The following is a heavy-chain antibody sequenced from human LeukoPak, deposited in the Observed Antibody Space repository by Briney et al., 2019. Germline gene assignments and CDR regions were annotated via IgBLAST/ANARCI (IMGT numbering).Heavy chain of an antibody. V-gene: IGHV4-61*02. CDR1: GASVSTTAYF. CDR3: ASYREAYDLYPHGLDV. CDR2: IYASGNT. J-gene: IGHJ3*01. Sequence: SETLSLTCSISGASVSTTAYFWNWIRQPAGEGLEWIGRIYASGNTHYNPSLKSRVTMSLDTSKNQFSLTMNSVTAADSAVYFCASYREAYDLYPHGLDVWGRGTVVTVSS. D-gene: IGHD5-24*01.